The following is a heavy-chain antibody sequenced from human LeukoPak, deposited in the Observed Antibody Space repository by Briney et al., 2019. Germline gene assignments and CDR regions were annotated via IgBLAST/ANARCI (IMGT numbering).Heavy chain of an antibody. J-gene: IGHJ4*02. D-gene: IGHD3-10*01. Sequence: PGGSLRLSCAASGFTFSDYYMNWVPQAPGKGLEWVSSISSSSTIYYADSVKGRFTISRDNAKNSLYLQMNSLRAEDTAVYYCASLITMVRGVIPYYFDYWGQGTLVTVSS. CDR3: ASLITMVRGVIPYYFDY. V-gene: IGHV3-69-1*01. CDR2: ISSSSTI. CDR1: GFTFSDYY.